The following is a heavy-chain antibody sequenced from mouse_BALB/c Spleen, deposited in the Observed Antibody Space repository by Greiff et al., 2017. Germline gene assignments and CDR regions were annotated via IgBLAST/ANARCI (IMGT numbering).Heavy chain of an antibody. J-gene: IGHJ3*01. Sequence: EVQLQESGPGLVKPSQSLSLTCTVTGYSITSDYAWNWIRQFPGNKLEWMGYISYSGSTSYNPSLKSRISITRDTSKNQFFLQLNSVTTEDTATYYCARSGNSLFAYGGQGTLVTVSA. CDR3: ARSGNSLFAY. D-gene: IGHD2-1*01. V-gene: IGHV3-2*02. CDR1: GYSITSDYA. CDR2: ISYSGST.